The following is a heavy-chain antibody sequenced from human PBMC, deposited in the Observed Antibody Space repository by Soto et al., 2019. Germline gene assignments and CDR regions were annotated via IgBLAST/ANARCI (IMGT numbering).Heavy chain of an antibody. V-gene: IGHV4-59*08. J-gene: IGHJ4*02. Sequence: QVQLQESGPGLVKPSETLSLTCTVSGGSISDYYWSWFRQAPGKGLDWIGYVYYSGSTNYNPSLQSRVTMSVVTSKNQFSLKLSSVTAADTAVYYCARQAIDWGQGPLVTVSS. CDR1: GGSISDYY. CDR3: ARQAID. CDR2: VYYSGST.